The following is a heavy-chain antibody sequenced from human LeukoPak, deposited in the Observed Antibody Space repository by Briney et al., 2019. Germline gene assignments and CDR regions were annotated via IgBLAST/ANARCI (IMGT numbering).Heavy chain of an antibody. CDR3: ARGVHYYDSSSHAFDI. Sequence: GGSLRLSCAASGFTFNNYAMTWVRQAPGEGLQWVSSVISNGGSTYHADSVRGRFTISRDNSKNTLYLQMNSLRAEDTAVYYCARGVHYYDSSSHAFDIWGQGTMVTVSS. V-gene: IGHV3-23*01. D-gene: IGHD3-22*01. J-gene: IGHJ3*02. CDR2: VISNGGST. CDR1: GFTFNNYA.